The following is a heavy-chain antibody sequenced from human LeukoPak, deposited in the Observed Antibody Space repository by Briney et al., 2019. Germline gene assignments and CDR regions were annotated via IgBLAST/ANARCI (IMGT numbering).Heavy chain of an antibody. CDR1: GFTFGDYA. V-gene: IGHV3-49*03. CDR3: TTAFQGGSAYYYYYYMDV. J-gene: IGHJ6*03. CDR2: IRSQAYGGAT. D-gene: IGHD2/OR15-2a*01. Sequence: GSLRLSCTASGFTFGDYAMNWFRQAPGKGLEWVGFIRSQAYGGATEYAASVKGRFTTSRDDSKNTLYLQMNSLKTEDTAVYYCTTAFQGGSAYYYYYYMDVWGKGTTVTVSS.